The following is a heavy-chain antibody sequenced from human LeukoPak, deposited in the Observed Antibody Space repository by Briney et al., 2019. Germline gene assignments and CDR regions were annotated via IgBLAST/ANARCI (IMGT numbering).Heavy chain of an antibody. Sequence: AGRSLRLSCAASGFTLSSSGMHWVRQAPGKGLEWLAVIWYDGSTKYYADSVKGRFTISRDTSKNTLYLQMNSLRAEDTAVYYCARSLPDSSGYYYDYWGQGTLVTVSS. D-gene: IGHD3-22*01. CDR2: IWYDGSTK. CDR1: GFTLSSSG. V-gene: IGHV3-33*01. CDR3: ARSLPDSSGYYYDY. J-gene: IGHJ4*02.